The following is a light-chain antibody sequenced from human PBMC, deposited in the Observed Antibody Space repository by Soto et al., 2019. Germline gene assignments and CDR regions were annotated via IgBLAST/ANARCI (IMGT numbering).Light chain of an antibody. V-gene: IGKV3-11*01. CDR1: QSVGKY. CDR3: QQRGNRPPWT. CDR2: DAS. Sequence: EIVMTQSPATPSLSPGGKATLPRRASQSVGKYLVWYQQKPGQAPRLLIYDASNRATGIPARFSGSGSGTDFTLTISSLEPEDVAVYYCQQRGNRPPWTFGQGTKVDIK. J-gene: IGKJ1*01.